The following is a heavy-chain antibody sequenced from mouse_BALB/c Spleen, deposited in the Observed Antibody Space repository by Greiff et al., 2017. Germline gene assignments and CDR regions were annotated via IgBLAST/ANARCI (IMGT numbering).Heavy chain of an antibody. CDR3: ARHGYGYDGWFAY. V-gene: IGHV5-9-3*01. J-gene: IGHJ3*01. CDR1: GFTFSSYA. Sequence: EVQLVESGAGLVKPGGSLKLSCAASGFTFSSYAMSWVRQTPEKRLEWVATISSGGSYTYYPDSVKGRFTISRDNAKNTLYLQMSSLRSEDTAMYYCARHGYGYDGWFAYWGQGTLVTVSA. CDR2: ISSGGSYT. D-gene: IGHD2-2*01.